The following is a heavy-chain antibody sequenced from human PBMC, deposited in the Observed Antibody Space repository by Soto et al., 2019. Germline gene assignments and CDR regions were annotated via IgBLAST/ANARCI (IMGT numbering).Heavy chain of an antibody. V-gene: IGHV1-69*01. D-gene: IGHD3-3*01. CDR3: ARGYDFWSGHYYYYGMDV. CDR1: GGTFSSYA. Sequence: QVQLVQSGAEVKKPGSSVKVSCKASGGTFSSYAISWVRQAPGQGLEWMGGIIPIFGTANYAQKFQGRVTITADESTSTAYMELSSLRSEDTVVYYCARGYDFWSGHYYYYGMDVWGQGTTVTVSS. CDR2: IIPIFGTA. J-gene: IGHJ6*02.